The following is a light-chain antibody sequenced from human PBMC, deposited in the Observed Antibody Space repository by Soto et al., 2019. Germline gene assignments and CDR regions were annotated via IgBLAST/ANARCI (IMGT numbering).Light chain of an antibody. CDR3: SSYAGNNNLRV. CDR2: EVI. CDR1: SSDVGGYND. Sequence: QSVLTQPPSASGSPGQSVTISCTGTSSDVGGYNDVSWYQQHPGKAPKLMIYEVIKRPSGVPDRFSGSKSGNTASLTVTGLQAEDEADYYCSSYAGNNNLRVFGGGTKLTVL. J-gene: IGLJ2*01. V-gene: IGLV2-8*01.